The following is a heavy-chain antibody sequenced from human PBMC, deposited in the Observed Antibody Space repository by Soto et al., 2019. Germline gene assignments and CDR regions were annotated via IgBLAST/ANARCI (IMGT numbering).Heavy chain of an antibody. CDR1: GGTFDHAA. Sequence: QVQLVQSGAEVKKPGSSVKVSCEAPGGTFDHAAITWVRQAPGQGLEWMGGINPMFNSTHYAQKFQGRVTITADAATSTAFMGLRRLRSDDTAVYYCARKIFADGYWGQGTLLVVSA. CDR2: INPMFNST. D-gene: IGHD3-9*01. CDR3: ARKIFADGY. V-gene: IGHV1-69*01. J-gene: IGHJ4*02.